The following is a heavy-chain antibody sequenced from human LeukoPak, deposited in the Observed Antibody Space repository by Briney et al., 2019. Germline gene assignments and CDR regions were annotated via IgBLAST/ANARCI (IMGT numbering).Heavy chain of an antibody. CDR1: GFTFSSYA. CDR3: AKGSTMVRGPWSY. J-gene: IGHJ4*02. Sequence: GGSLRLSCAASGFTFSSYAMSWVRQAPGKGLEWVSAISGSGGSTYYADSVKGRFTISRDNSKDTLYLQMNSLRAEDTAVYYCAKGSTMVRGPWSYWGQGTLVTVSS. V-gene: IGHV3-23*01. D-gene: IGHD3-10*01. CDR2: ISGSGGST.